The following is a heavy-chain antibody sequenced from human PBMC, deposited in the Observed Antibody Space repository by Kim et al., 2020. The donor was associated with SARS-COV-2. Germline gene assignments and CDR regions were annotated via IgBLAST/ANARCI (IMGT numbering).Heavy chain of an antibody. J-gene: IGHJ5*02. CDR2: IYYSGST. CDR1: GGSISSYY. Sequence: SETLSLTCTVSGGSISSYYWSWIRQPPGKGLEWIGYIYYSGSTNYNPSLKSRVTISVDTSKNQFSLKLSSVTAADTAVYYCARETLWFGELLVGWFDPWGQGTLVTVSS. D-gene: IGHD3-10*01. V-gene: IGHV4-59*01. CDR3: ARETLWFGELLVGWFDP.